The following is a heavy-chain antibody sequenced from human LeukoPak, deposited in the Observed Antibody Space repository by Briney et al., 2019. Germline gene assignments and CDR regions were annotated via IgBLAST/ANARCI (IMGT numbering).Heavy chain of an antibody. Sequence: GGPLRLSCAASGFTFSSYALNWVRQAPGKGLEWVSTISGRGVSTYYADSVKGRFTISRDNAKNSLYLQMNSLRAEDTAVYYCARGVVGGSYYDGYAFDIWGQGTMVTVSS. CDR1: GFTFSSYA. CDR3: ARGVVGGSYYDGYAFDI. V-gene: IGHV3-23*01. CDR2: ISGRGVST. J-gene: IGHJ3*02. D-gene: IGHD1-26*01.